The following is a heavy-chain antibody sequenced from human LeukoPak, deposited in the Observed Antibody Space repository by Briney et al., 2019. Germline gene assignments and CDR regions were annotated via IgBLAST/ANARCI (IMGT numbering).Heavy chain of an antibody. CDR2: ISAYNGNT. D-gene: IGHD3-22*01. V-gene: IGHV1-18*01. CDR1: GYTFTSYG. CDR3: ARQYIYYYDSSGHDGENWFDP. J-gene: IGHJ5*02. Sequence: GASVKVSRKASGYTFTSYGISWVRQAPGQGLEWMGWISAYNGNTNYAQKLQGRATMTTDTSTSTAYMELRSLRSDDTAVYYCARQYIYYYDSSGHDGENWFDPWGQGTLVTVSS.